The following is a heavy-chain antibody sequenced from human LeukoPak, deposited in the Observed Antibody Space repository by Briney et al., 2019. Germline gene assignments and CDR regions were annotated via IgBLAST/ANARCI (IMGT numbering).Heavy chain of an antibody. V-gene: IGHV3-21*01. CDR3: ARGTTALMDV. CDR1: GFPFSSYS. Sequence: GGSLRLSCATSGFPFSSYSMNWVRQAPGKGLEWVSSISSGTSFIYYADSVKGRFTISRDNAKNSLYLQMNSLRAEDTAVYYCARGTTALMDVWGKGTTVTVSS. J-gene: IGHJ6*03. CDR2: ISSGTSFI. D-gene: IGHD2-21*02.